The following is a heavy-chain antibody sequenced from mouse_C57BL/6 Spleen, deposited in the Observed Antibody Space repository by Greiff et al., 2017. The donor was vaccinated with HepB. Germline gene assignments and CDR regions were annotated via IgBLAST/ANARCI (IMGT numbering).Heavy chain of an antibody. CDR1: GYTFTSYW. Sequence: QVQLQQPGAELVKPGASVKLSCKASGYTFTSYWMQWVKQRPGQGLEWIGEIDPSDSYTNYNQKFKGKATLTVDTSSSTAYMPLSSLTSEDSAVYYCARGITTVVARGYFDVWGTRTTVTVSS. CDR2: IDPSDSYT. CDR3: ARGITTVVARGYFDV. J-gene: IGHJ1*03. D-gene: IGHD1-1*01. V-gene: IGHV1-50*01.